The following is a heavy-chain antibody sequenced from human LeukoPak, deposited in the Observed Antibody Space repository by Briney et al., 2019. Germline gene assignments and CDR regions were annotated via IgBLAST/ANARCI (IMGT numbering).Heavy chain of an antibody. CDR2: VRSDGRST. CDR3: ASTFPYCSDDDCAL. Sequence: PGGSLRLSCAASGFTFSSYWMHWVRQAPGKGLVWVSRVRSDGRSTNYADSVKGRFTISRDNAKSTVFLQLNSLRAEDTAVYYCASTFPYCSDDDCALGGQGTLVTVSS. V-gene: IGHV3-74*01. J-gene: IGHJ1*01. D-gene: IGHD2-15*01. CDR1: GFTFSSYW.